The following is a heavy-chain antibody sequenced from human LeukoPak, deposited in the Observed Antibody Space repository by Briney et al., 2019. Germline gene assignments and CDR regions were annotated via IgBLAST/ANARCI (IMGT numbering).Heavy chain of an antibody. CDR3: ARGIGLGEVS. V-gene: IGHV4-39*01. J-gene: IGHJ4*02. D-gene: IGHD3-16*02. CDR2: IYNSGST. Sequence: SETLSHSCSVPVDPIRCSYYYRGPSRLPPGKGLEWVGSIYNSGSTYYTPSLKSRVTISVDTSKNQFSLKLNSVTAEDTAVYYCARGIGLGEVSWGQGTLVTVSS. CDR1: VDPIRCSYYY.